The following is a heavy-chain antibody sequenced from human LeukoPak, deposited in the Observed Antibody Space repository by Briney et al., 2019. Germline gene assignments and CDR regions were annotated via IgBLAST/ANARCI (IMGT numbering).Heavy chain of an antibody. J-gene: IGHJ6*02. CDR1: GFTFSSYS. CDR3: ARDISGWYSGGYFRMDV. D-gene: IGHD6-19*01. CDR2: ISSSSYI. Sequence: GGSLRLSCAASGFTFSSYSMNWVRQAPGKGLEWVSSISSSSYIYYADSVKGRFTISRDNAKSSLYLQMNSLRAEDTAVYYCARDISGWYSGGYFRMDVWGQGTTVTVSS. V-gene: IGHV3-21*01.